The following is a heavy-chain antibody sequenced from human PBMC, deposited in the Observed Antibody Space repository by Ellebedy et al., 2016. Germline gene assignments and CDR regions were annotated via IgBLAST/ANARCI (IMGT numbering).Heavy chain of an antibody. D-gene: IGHD3-10*01. CDR1: GYTFTGYY. CDR2: INPNSGGT. Sequence: ASVKVSXXASGYTFTGYYMHWVRQAPGQGLEWMGWINPNSGGTNYAQKFQGRVTMTRDTSISTAYMELSRLRSDDTAVYYCAREGSYGSGSYTLYGMDVWGQGTTVTVSS. CDR3: AREGSYGSGSYTLYGMDV. V-gene: IGHV1-2*02. J-gene: IGHJ6*02.